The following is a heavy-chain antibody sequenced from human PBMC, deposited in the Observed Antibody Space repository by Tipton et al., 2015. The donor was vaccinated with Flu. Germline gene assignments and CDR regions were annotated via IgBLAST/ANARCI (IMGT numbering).Heavy chain of an antibody. CDR3: VRQNCGGDCYPDY. CDR2: IYPDDSDT. CDR1: GSSFSSYW. J-gene: IGHJ4*02. D-gene: IGHD2-21*02. Sequence: VQLVQSGAEVKKPGESLRISCRGSGSSFSSYWIAWVRQMPGKGLEWMGIIYPDDSDTKYSPSLQGQVTFSADNSVNTAYLQWSSLKASDTAIYFCVRQNCGGDCYPDYWGQGTLVTVSS. V-gene: IGHV5-51*01.